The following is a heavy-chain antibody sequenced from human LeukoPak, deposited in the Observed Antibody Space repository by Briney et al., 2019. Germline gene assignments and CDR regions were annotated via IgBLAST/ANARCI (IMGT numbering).Heavy chain of an antibody. Sequence: GWSLRLSCAASGFTFSSYWMSWVRQAPGKGLEWVANIKQDGSEKYYVDSVKGRFTISRDNAKHSLYLQMNSLRGEDTAVYYCARDKWLRSGYYFDYWGQGTLVTVSS. J-gene: IGHJ4*02. CDR1: GFTFSSYW. D-gene: IGHD5-12*01. CDR3: ARDKWLRSGYYFDY. CDR2: IKQDGSEK. V-gene: IGHV3-7*01.